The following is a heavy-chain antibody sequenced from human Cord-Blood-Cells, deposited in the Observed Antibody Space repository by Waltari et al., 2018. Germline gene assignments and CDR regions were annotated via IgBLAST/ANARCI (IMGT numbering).Heavy chain of an antibody. Sequence: EVQLVESGGGLVKPGGSLRLSCAASGFTFSSYSMNWVRQAPGKGLEWVSSISSSSSYIYYADSVKGRFTISRDNAKNSLYLQMNSLRAEDTAVYYCARDQGYCSSTSCYPNWFDPWGQGTLVTVSS. J-gene: IGHJ5*02. CDR1: GFTFSSYS. D-gene: IGHD2-2*01. CDR3: ARDQGYCSSTSCYPNWFDP. CDR2: ISSSSSYI. V-gene: IGHV3-21*01.